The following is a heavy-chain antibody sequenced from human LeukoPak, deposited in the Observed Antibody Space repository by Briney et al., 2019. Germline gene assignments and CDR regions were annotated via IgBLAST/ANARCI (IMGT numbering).Heavy chain of an antibody. CDR1: GFALSSHW. CDR3: ARNNGMDV. CDR2: VNRDGSET. J-gene: IGHJ6*02. Sequence: GGSLRLSCAASGFALSSHWMTWVCQVPGRGPEWVANVNRDGSETYYLDSVKGRFTISEDNAKNSLYLQMNSLRAEDTALYHCARNNGMDVWGQGTTVIVSS. V-gene: IGHV3-7*03.